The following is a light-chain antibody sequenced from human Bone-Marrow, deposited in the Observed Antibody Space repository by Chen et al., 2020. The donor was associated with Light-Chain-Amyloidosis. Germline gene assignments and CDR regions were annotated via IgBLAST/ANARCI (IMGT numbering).Light chain of an antibody. V-gene: IGLV3-21*02. CDR2: DDS. CDR3: QVWDSSSDRPV. J-gene: IGLJ2*01. CDR1: NIGSTS. Sequence: SYVLTQPSSVSVAPGQTATIACGGNNIGSTSVHWYQQTPGQAPLLVVYDDSERPSGIPERCSSSNSGNANTLTISRVEAGEEAYYYCQVWDSSSDRPVFGGGTKLTVL.